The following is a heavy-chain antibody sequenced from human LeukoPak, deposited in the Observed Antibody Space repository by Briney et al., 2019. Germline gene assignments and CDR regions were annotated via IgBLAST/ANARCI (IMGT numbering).Heavy chain of an antibody. CDR2: MNPNSGNT. Sequence: GASVTVSCKASGYTFTIYDINWVRQATGQGLEWMGWMNPNSGNTGYAQKFQGRVTMTRNTSISTAYMELSSLRSEDTAVYYCARGPYYGSGSYYNHFDYWGQGTLVTVSS. V-gene: IGHV1-8*01. J-gene: IGHJ4*02. CDR3: ARGPYYGSGSYYNHFDY. CDR1: GYTFTIYD. D-gene: IGHD3-10*01.